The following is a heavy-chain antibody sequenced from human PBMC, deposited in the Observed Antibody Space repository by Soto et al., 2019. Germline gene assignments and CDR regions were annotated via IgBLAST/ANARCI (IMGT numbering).Heavy chain of an antibody. V-gene: IGHV3-23*01. D-gene: IGHD3-22*01. J-gene: IGHJ3*02. CDR2: ISGSGAST. CDR1: GFTFSNYA. Sequence: GSLRLSCAVSGFTFSNYAMSWVRQAPGKGLDWVSAISGSGASTYNADSVKGRFTISRDNSKNTLYLQMNSLRAEDTALYYCAKKDGPDGYYAAFDIWGQGTMVTV. CDR3: AKKDGPDGYYAAFDI.